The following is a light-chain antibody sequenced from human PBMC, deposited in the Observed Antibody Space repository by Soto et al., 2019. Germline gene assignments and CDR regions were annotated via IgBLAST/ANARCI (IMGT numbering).Light chain of an antibody. Sequence: DVVMTQSPLSLPVTLGQPASISCRSSQSLVYNDGNTYLSWFQQRPGQSPRRLIYKVPNRDSGVPDRFSGSGSGTDFTLKISRVEAEDVGIYYCMQGTHWPLTFGGGTKVEIK. CDR2: KVP. V-gene: IGKV2-30*01. CDR1: QSLVYNDGNTY. CDR3: MQGTHWPLT. J-gene: IGKJ4*01.